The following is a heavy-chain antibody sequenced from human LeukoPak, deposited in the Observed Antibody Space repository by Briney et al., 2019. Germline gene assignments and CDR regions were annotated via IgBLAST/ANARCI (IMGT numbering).Heavy chain of an antibody. CDR3: AKPPYYYDSRAWGY. V-gene: IGHV3-23*01. D-gene: IGHD3-22*01. CDR1: GFTFSSYA. Sequence: TAGSLRLSCAASGFTFSSYAMSWVRQGPGKELEWFSDISGSGGSTYYADSVKGRFTISRDNYKNTLYLQMNSLRAEDTAVYYCAKPPYYYDSRAWGYWGQGTLVTVSS. CDR2: ISGSGGST. J-gene: IGHJ4*02.